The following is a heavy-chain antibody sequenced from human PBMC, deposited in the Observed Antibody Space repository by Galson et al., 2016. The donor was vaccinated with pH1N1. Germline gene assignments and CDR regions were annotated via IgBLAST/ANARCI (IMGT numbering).Heavy chain of an antibody. D-gene: IGHD6-13*01. V-gene: IGHV3-23*01. CDR2: ISSGGSGT. Sequence: SLRLSCAASGFTFSRYAMSWVRQAPRKGLELVSTISSGGSGTYYADSVKGRFTINRDNSKNMLHLQLNSLRAEDTAVYYCAKGISSTWRSFDSWGQGTLVTVSS. CDR3: AKGISSTWRSFDS. CDR1: GFTFSRYA. J-gene: IGHJ4*02.